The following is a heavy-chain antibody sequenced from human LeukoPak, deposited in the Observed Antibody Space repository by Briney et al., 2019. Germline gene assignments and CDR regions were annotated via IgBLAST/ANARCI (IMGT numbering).Heavy chain of an antibody. CDR2: IYYSGRT. CDR3: ARDFRGSVDAFDI. J-gene: IGHJ3*02. V-gene: IGHV4-59*01. Sequence: SETLSLTCTVSGGSISDYYWNWMRQPPGKGLEWIGYIYYSGRTNYNPSLKSRVSISVDTSKNQFSLKLSSVAAADTAVYYCARDFRGSVDAFDIWGQGTMVAVSS. CDR1: GGSISDYY.